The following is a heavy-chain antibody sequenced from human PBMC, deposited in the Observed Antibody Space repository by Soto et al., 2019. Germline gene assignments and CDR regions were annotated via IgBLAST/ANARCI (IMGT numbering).Heavy chain of an antibody. CDR2: IYPGDSDT. CDR3: ARTGPLSDNYGDYGVARDLPLKEFDY. D-gene: IGHD4-17*01. V-gene: IGHV5-51*01. CDR1: GYSFTSYW. J-gene: IGHJ4*02. Sequence: GESLKISCKGSGYSFTSYWIGWVRQMPGKGLEWMGIIYPGDSDTRYSPSFQGQVTISADKSISTAYLQWSSLKASDTAMYYCARTGPLSDNYGDYGVARDLPLKEFDYWGQGTLVTVSS.